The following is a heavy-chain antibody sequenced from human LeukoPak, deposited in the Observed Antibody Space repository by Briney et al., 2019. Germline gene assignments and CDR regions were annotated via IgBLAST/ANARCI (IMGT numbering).Heavy chain of an antibody. Sequence: PGGSLRLSCAASGFTFSSYAMHWVRQAPGKGLEWVAVISYDGSNKYYADSVKGRFTISRDNSKDTLYLQMNSLRAEDTAVYYGARGGNQQWLVQSYFDYWGQGTLVTVSS. CDR3: ARGGNQQWLVQSYFDY. D-gene: IGHD6-19*01. J-gene: IGHJ4*02. V-gene: IGHV3-30*04. CDR1: GFTFSSYA. CDR2: ISYDGSNK.